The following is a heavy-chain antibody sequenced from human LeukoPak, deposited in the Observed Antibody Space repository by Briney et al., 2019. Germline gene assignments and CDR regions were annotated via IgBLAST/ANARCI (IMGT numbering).Heavy chain of an antibody. V-gene: IGHV3-21*01. J-gene: IGHJ4*02. Sequence: PGGSLRLSCAASGFTFSSYSMNWVRQAPGKGLEWVSSIRSSSSYIYYADSVKGRFTISRDNAKNSLYLQMNSLRAEDTAVYYCARVHTAILDYWGQGTLVTVSS. CDR1: GFTFSSYS. CDR2: IRSSSSYI. D-gene: IGHD5-18*01. CDR3: ARVHTAILDY.